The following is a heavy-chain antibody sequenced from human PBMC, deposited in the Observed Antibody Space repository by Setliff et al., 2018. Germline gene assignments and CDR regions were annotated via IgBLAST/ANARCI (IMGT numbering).Heavy chain of an antibody. CDR3: ARTGTYRYFDY. CDR2: IHYRGTT. D-gene: IGHD1-1*01. V-gene: IGHV4-39*01. J-gene: IGHJ4*02. Sequence: ETLSLTCTVSGASISSGTYYWAWIRQPPGKGLEWIGRIHYRGTTYSNASLASRLTISVDTAKNQFSLKLTSVTAADTAVYYCARTGTYRYFDYWGQGTRVTSPQ. CDR1: GASISSGTYY.